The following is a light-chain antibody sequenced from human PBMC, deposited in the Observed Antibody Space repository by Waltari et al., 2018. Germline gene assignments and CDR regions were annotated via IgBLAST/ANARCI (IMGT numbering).Light chain of an antibody. V-gene: IGKV1-5*03. Sequence: DIQMTQSPSTLSASVGERVTITCRASQNIYTRLAWYQQKPGKAPKVLISKASSLNSGVPSRFSGSGSGTEFTLTISSLQPDDFATYFCQEYNGYSRTFGQGTKVESK. CDR1: QNIYTR. CDR3: QEYNGYSRT. J-gene: IGKJ1*01. CDR2: KAS.